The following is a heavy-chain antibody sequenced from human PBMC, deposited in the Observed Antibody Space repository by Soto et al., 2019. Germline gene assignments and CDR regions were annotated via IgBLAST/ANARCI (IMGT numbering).Heavy chain of an antibody. D-gene: IGHD3-3*01. CDR2: TYYSGST. J-gene: IGHJ6*02. CDR3: ARRSGDDFWSGFSAMDV. CDR1: GGSISSYY. Sequence: QVQLQESGPGLVKPSETLSLTCTVSGGSISSYYWSWIRQPPGKGLEWIGNTYYSGSTNYNPSLQSRVTISVDTSKNQFSLKLSSVTAADTAVYYCARRSGDDFWSGFSAMDVWGQGTTVTVSS. V-gene: IGHV4-59*01.